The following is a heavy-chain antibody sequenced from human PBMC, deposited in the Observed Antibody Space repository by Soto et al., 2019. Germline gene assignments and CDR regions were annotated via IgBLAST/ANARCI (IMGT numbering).Heavy chain of an antibody. CDR2: ISYSGSP. Sequence: SETLSLTCTVSGGSISSYYWSWIRQPPGKGLEWIGYISYSGSPNYNPSLTSRVTISVDTSKNQFSLKLSSVTAADTAVYYCARVRGPFDDWGQGTLVTVSS. V-gene: IGHV4-59*01. J-gene: IGHJ4*02. CDR3: ARVRGPFDD. CDR1: GGSISSYY.